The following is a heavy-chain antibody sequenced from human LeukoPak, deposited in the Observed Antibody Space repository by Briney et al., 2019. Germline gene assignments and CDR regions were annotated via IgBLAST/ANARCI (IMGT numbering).Heavy chain of an antibody. D-gene: IGHD3-10*01. CDR1: GVSVSNSY. CDR2: AYTGGST. V-gene: IGHV4-4*07. CDR3: GRDTGMGSRTT. Sequence: PSETLSLTCAVSGVSVSNSYWSWIRLPAGKGLEWIGRAYTGGSTNYNPSLKSRVTMSVDTSKNEFSLKLSSVSAADTAVYYCGRDTGMGSRTTWGPGTQVIVSS. J-gene: IGHJ5*02.